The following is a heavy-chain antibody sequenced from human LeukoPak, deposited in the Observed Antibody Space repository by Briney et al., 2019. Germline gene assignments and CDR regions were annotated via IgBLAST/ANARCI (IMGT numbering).Heavy chain of an antibody. V-gene: IGHV3-30-3*01. CDR2: ISYDRTNK. Sequence: PGRSLRLSCAASGFTFSNYTMHWVRQAPGKGLEWVAVISYDRTNKYYADSVKGRFTISRDNSKNTMYLQMNSLRAEDTAMYYCASAPMSYDSSGFGGAFDIWGQGTMVTVSS. D-gene: IGHD3-22*01. CDR1: GFTFSNYT. J-gene: IGHJ3*02. CDR3: ASAPMSYDSSGFGGAFDI.